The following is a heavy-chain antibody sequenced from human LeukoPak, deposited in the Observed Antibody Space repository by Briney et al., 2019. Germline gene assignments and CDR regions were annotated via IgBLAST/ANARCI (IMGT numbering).Heavy chain of an antibody. CDR2: IYYSGTT. D-gene: IGHD1-26*01. CDR1: GGSMTGSY. Sequence: SETLSLTCTASGGSMTGSYWSWIRQSPGKGLEWIGYIYYSGTTNYNPPLKNRVTISVDTSKNQFSLKLTSVTAADTAVYFCARGGWSLDLWGRGTLVAVSS. V-gene: IGHV4-59*01. CDR3: ARGGWSLDL. J-gene: IGHJ2*01.